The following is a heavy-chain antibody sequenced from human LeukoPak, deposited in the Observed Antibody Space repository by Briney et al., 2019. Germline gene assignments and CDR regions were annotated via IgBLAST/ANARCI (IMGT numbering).Heavy chain of an antibody. V-gene: IGHV1-2*06. J-gene: IGHJ4*02. CDR3: ASILDSSGYYSPWEVDY. D-gene: IGHD3-22*01. CDR1: GYTFTSYY. CDR2: INPNSGGT. Sequence: ASVKVSCKASGYTFTSYYMHWVRQAPGQGLEWMGRINPNSGGTNYAQKFQGRVTMTRDTSISTAYMELSRLRSDDTAVYYCASILDSSGYYSPWEVDYWGQGTLVTVSS.